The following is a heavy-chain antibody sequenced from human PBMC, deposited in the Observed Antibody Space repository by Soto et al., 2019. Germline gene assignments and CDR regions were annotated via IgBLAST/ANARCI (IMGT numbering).Heavy chain of an antibody. D-gene: IGHD1-26*01. V-gene: IGHV4-59*01. CDR3: ARDGSGSYLGGYFDL. CDR1: GGSISSYY. Sequence: QVQLQESGPGLVKPSETLSLTCTVSGGSISSYYWSWIRQPPGKGLEWIGYIYYSGSTNYNPSLKSRVTISVDTSKNQFSLKLSSVTAADTAVYYCARDGSGSYLGGYFDLWGRGTLVTVFS. J-gene: IGHJ2*01. CDR2: IYYSGST.